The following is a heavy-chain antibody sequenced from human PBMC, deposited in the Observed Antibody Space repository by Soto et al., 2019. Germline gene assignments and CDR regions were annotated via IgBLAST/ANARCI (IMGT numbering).Heavy chain of an antibody. CDR2: ISYDGSNK. D-gene: IGHD2-2*01. Sequence: QVQLVESGGGVVQPGRSLRLSCAASGFTFSSYAMHWVRQAPGKGLEWVAVISYDGSNKYYADSVKGRFTISRDNSKNPLYLQINSLRAEDTAVYYCARDIVLVPAAIALYYYYGMDVWGQGTTVTVSS. CDR1: GFTFSSYA. CDR3: ARDIVLVPAAIALYYYYGMDV. J-gene: IGHJ6*02. V-gene: IGHV3-30-3*01.